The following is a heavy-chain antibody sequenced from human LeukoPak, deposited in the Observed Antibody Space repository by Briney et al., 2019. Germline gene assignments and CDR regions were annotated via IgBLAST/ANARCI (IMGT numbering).Heavy chain of an antibody. CDR3: ARDINDSSGYGGDY. V-gene: IGHV3-30-3*01. Sequence: GGSLRLSCAASGFTFSSYAMHWVRQAPGKGLEWVAVISYDGSNKYYADSVKGRFTISRDNSKNTLYLQMNSLRAEDTAVYYCARDINDSSGYGGDYWGQGTLVTVSS. CDR2: ISYDGSNK. J-gene: IGHJ4*02. CDR1: GFTFSSYA. D-gene: IGHD3-22*01.